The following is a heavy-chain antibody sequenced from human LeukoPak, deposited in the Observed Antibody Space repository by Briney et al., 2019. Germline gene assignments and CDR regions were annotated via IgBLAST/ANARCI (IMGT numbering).Heavy chain of an antibody. V-gene: IGHV3-21*01. CDR3: ARGGAAAAPNWFDP. Sequence: GGSLRLSCAASGFTFNSYSMNWVRQAPGKGLEWVSSISSSSSYIYYADSVKGRFTISRDNAKNSLYLQMNSLRAEDTAVYYCARGGAAAAPNWFDPWGQGTLVTVSS. CDR2: ISSSSSYI. D-gene: IGHD6-13*01. J-gene: IGHJ5*02. CDR1: GFTFNSYS.